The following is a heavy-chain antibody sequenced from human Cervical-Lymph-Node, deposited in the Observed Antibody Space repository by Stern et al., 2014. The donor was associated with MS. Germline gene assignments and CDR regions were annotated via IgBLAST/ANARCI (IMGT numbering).Heavy chain of an antibody. D-gene: IGHD5-24*01. Sequence: VQLVESGSELKKPGASVKVSCTGHGYRFTSYGMNWVRQAPGQGLEWMGRINTNTGTPTYAQDFTGRFVFSLDTSVSTAYLEITSLKAEDTAVYYCLSDYNWGQGTLVTVSS. CDR2: INTNTGTP. V-gene: IGHV7-4-1*02. CDR3: LSDYN. CDR1: GYRFTSYG. J-gene: IGHJ4*02.